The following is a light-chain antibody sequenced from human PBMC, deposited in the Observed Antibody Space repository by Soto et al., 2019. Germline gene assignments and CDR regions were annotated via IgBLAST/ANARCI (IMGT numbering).Light chain of an antibody. J-gene: IGLJ3*02. CDR2: STS. Sequence: QTVVTQEPSLTVSPGETVTLTCSSSTGAVTYAHYPTWFQHKPGQAPRALIYSTSSKHSWTPARFSGSLLGGKAALTLSGVQPDDEAEYYCLLYYGGAQLVFGGGTQLTVL. CDR3: LLYYGGAQLV. CDR1: TGAVTYAHY. V-gene: IGLV7-43*01.